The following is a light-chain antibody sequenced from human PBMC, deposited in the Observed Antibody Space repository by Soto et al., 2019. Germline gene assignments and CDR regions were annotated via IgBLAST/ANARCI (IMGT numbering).Light chain of an antibody. CDR3: SSYTSSGHFV. CDR2: DVS. J-gene: IGLJ1*01. Sequence: CVLTQPASVSGSPGQSITISCTGTSSDVGGYDYVSWYQHYPGKAPKLMIHDVSNRPSGVSNRFSGSKSGDTASLTISGLQAEDEADYYCSSYTSSGHFVFGTGTKVTVL. V-gene: IGLV2-14*01. CDR1: SSDVGGYDY.